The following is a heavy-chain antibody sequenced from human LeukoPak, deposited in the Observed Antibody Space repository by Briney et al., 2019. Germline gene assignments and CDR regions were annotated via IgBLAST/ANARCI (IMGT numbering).Heavy chain of an antibody. Sequence: PGGSLRLSCAASGFTFSNAWMSWVRQAPGKGLEWVGRIKSKTDGGTTDYAAPVKGRFTISRDDSKNTLYLQMNRLKTEDTAVYYCTTLYYYDSSGYYGPVFDYWGQGTLVTVSS. J-gene: IGHJ4*02. D-gene: IGHD3-22*01. CDR3: TTLYYYDSSGYYGPVFDY. V-gene: IGHV3-15*01. CDR1: GFTFSNAW. CDR2: IKSKTDGGTT.